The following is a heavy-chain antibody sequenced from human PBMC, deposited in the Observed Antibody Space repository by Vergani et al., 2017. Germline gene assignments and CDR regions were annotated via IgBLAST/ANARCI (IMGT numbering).Heavy chain of an antibody. CDR1: GGSISSSSHF. Sequence: QLQLHKSGPGLVKPSETLSLTCTLSGGSISSSSHFWGWLRQTPGKGLEWIGSIYYSWSTYYNQSLKSRVSISVDTSKNQFSLKLSSVTAADSAVYYCARRDSGHYDSSYYGLDVWGQGTTVTVSS. D-gene: IGHD3-16*01. CDR2: IYYSWST. CDR3: ARRDSGHYDSSYYGLDV. V-gene: IGHV4-39*01. J-gene: IGHJ6*02.